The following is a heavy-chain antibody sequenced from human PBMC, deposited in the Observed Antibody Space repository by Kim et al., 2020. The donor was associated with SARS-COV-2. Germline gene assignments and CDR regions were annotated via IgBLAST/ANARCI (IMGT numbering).Heavy chain of an antibody. Sequence: GGSLRLSCAASGFTFSSYGMHWVRQAPGKGLEWVAVISYDGSNKYYADSVKGRFTISRDNSKNTLYLQMNSLRAEDTAVYYCARMLMTTVTPYYYYYGMDVWGQGTTVTVSS. CDR3: ARMLMTTVTPYYYYYGMDV. J-gene: IGHJ6*02. D-gene: IGHD4-17*01. V-gene: IGHV3-33*05. CDR1: GFTFSSYG. CDR2: ISYDGSNK.